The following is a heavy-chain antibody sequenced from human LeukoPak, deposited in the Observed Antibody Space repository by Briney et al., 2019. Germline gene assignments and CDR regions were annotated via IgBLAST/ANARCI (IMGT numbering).Heavy chain of an antibody. D-gene: IGHD3-10*01. J-gene: IGHJ4*02. CDR1: GFTFSDYY. Sequence: GGSLRLSCAASGFTFSDYYMSWIRQAPGKGLEWVSYISSSGSTIYYADSVKGRFTISRDNAKNSLYLLMNSLRAEDTAVYYCARDRNGVLLWFGELLNYWGQGTLVTVSS. CDR2: ISSSGSTI. CDR3: ARDRNGVLLWFGELLNY. V-gene: IGHV3-11*04.